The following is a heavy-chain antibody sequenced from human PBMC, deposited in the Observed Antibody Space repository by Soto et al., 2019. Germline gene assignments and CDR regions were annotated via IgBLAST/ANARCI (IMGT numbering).Heavy chain of an antibody. Sequence: PGGSLRLSCVASGFTFSSYWMSWVRQAPGKGLEWVANIKQDGSEKYYVDSVKGRFTISRDNAKNSLYLQMNSLRAEDTAVYYCARDITGSYGSGSYLYYFDYWGQGTLVTVSS. CDR2: IKQDGSEK. CDR1: GFTFSSYW. V-gene: IGHV3-7*01. J-gene: IGHJ4*02. D-gene: IGHD3-10*01. CDR3: ARDITGSYGSGSYLYYFDY.